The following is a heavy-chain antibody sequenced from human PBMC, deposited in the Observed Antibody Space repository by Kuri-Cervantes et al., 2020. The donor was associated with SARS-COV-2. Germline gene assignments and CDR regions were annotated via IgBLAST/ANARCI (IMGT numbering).Heavy chain of an antibody. J-gene: IGHJ3*02. V-gene: IGHV4-4*02. Sequence: SETLSLTCAVSGGSISSSNWWSWVRQPPGKGLEGIGEIYHSGSTNYNPSLKSRVTISVDTSKNQFSLKLSSVTAADTAVYYCARGVLQGIVVVVAATEVVGAFDIWGQGTMVTVSS. CDR2: IYHSGST. CDR3: ARGVLQGIVVVVAATEVVGAFDI. D-gene: IGHD2-15*01. CDR1: GGSISSSNW.